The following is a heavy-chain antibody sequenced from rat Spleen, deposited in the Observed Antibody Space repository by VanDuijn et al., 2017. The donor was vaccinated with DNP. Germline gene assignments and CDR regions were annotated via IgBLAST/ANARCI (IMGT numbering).Heavy chain of an antibody. J-gene: IGHJ3*01. Sequence: EVHLVQSGGGLVQPGRSLRLSCAISGFIFSDYHMAWVRQTPTKGLEWVAFISNDGETTYYRDSVKGRFTVSRDNARSSLYLQMDSLRSEDTATYYCTTDSAYWGRGTLVTVSS. CDR1: GFIFSDYH. CDR3: TTDSAY. V-gene: IGHV5-20*01. CDR2: ISNDGETT.